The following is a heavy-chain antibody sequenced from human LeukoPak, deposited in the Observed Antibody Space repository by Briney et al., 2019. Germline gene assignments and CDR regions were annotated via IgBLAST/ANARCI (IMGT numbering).Heavy chain of an antibody. CDR3: AKDRTTVTTYFDY. V-gene: IGHV3-30*18. Sequence: GGSLRLSCAASGFAFSSYGMHWVRQAPGKGLEWVAVISYDGSNKYYADSVKGRFTISRDNSKNTLYLQMNSLRAEDTAVYYCAKDRTTVTTYFDYWGQGTLVTVSS. J-gene: IGHJ4*02. CDR1: GFAFSSYG. CDR2: ISYDGSNK. D-gene: IGHD4-17*01.